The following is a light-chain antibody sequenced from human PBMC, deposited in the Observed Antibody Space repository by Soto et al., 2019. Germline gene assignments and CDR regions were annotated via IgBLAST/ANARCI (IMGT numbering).Light chain of an antibody. J-gene: IGLJ3*02. CDR1: TGAVTSGHY. CDR2: DTS. CDR3: LLSYSGARGV. V-gene: IGLV7-46*01. Sequence: QAVETQEPSLTVSPGGTVTLTCGSSTGAVTSGHYPYWFQQKPGQAPRTLIYDTSNKHSWTPARFSGSLLGGKAALTLSGAQPEDESEYYCLLSYSGARGVFGGGTKLTFL.